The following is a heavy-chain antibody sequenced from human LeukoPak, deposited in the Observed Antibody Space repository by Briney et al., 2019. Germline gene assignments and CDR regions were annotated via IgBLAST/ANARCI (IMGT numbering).Heavy chain of an antibody. CDR1: GDSISSSY. V-gene: IGHV4-4*07. Sequence: SETLSLTCTVSGDSISSSYWSWIRQPAGKGLEWIGRIYNSGSTNYNPSLKSRVTMSVDTSKNQFSLKLSSVTAADTAVYYCARDSGGYYGSGSYWAPSYWGQGTLVTVSS. D-gene: IGHD3-10*01. CDR2: IYNSGST. J-gene: IGHJ4*02. CDR3: ARDSGGYYGSGSYWAPSY.